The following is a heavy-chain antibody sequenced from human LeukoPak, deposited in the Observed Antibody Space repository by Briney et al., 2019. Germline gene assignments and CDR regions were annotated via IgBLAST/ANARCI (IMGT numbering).Heavy chain of an antibody. J-gene: IGHJ3*02. CDR1: GYTFTSYG. CDR2: ISAYNGNT. D-gene: IGHD2-2*01. CDR3: ARVGPFDCSGTSCYDRNAFDI. V-gene: IGHV1-18*01. Sequence: ASVKVSCKASGYTFTSYGISWVRQAPGQGLEWMGWISAYNGNTNYAQKLQGRVTMTTDTSTSTAYMELRSLRSDDTAVYYCARVGPFDCSGTSCYDRNAFDIWGQGTMVTVSS.